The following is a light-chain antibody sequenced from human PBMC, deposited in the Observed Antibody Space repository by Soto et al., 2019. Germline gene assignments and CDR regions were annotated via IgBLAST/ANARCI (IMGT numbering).Light chain of an antibody. CDR2: NTS. V-gene: IGKV3-20*01. CDR1: QSVDSGY. Sequence: IVLTQSPDTLSLSPGERATLSCRASQSVDSGYLVWFQQKPGQAPSLLIYNTSTRATGVPDRFSGGGSGTDFTLTFTRLEPQDSALYYCQQYGRSFGQGTKVDIK. CDR3: QQYGRS. J-gene: IGKJ1*01.